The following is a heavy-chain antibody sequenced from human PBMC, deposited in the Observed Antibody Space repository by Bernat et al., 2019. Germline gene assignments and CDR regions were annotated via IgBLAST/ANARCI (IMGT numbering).Heavy chain of an antibody. D-gene: IGHD2-15*01. CDR2: ISSSSSYK. V-gene: IGHV3-21*01. CDR3: ARACSGGSCYYEYFQH. J-gene: IGHJ1*01. CDR1: GFTFSTYS. Sequence: EVQLVESGGGLVKPGGSLRLSCAASGFTFSTYSMNWVRQAPGKGLEWVSSISSSSSYKSYSDSVKGRFTISRDNAKNSLYLQMNSLRAEDTAVYYCARACSGGSCYYEYFQHWGQGTLVTVSS.